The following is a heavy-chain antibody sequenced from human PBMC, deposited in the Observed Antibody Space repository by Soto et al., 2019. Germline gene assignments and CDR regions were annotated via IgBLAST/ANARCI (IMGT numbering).Heavy chain of an antibody. CDR1: GFTFSSYD. CDR3: AREALSGSGSRAFDI. V-gene: IGHV3-13*01. D-gene: IGHD3-10*01. Sequence: PGGSLRLSCAASGFTFSSYDMHWVRQATGKGLEWVSAIGTAGDTYYPGSVKGRFTISRENAKNSLYLQMNSLRAGDTAIYYCAREALSGSGSRAFDIWGQGTMVTVS. J-gene: IGHJ3*02. CDR2: IGTAGDT.